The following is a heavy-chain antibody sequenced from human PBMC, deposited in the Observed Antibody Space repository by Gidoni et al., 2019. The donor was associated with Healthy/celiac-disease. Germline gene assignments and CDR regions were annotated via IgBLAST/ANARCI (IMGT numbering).Heavy chain of an antibody. Sequence: QVKLVQSGAEVKKPGASVKVSCKGSGYTRTELSMHWVRQAPGKGLELMGGFDPEDGETIYAQKFQGRVTMTEDTSTYTAFMELSSLRSEDTAVYYCATVLPGSTAMVGNYWGQGTLVTVSS. J-gene: IGHJ4*02. CDR2: FDPEDGET. CDR1: GYTRTELS. D-gene: IGHD5-18*01. V-gene: IGHV1-24*01. CDR3: ATVLPGSTAMVGNY.